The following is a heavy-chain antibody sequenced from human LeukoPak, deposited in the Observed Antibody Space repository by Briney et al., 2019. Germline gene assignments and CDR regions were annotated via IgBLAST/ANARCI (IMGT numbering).Heavy chain of an antibody. CDR3: ARDRVGALDY. V-gene: IGHV3-48*04. CDR2: ISGYSGPA. D-gene: IGHD1-26*01. J-gene: IGHJ4*02. Sequence: GGSLRLSCAASGFSFGSYGLSWVRQAPGKGLQWISYISGYSGPAYYADSVEGRFTISRDNAKNSLYLQMNSLRAEDTAVYYCARDRVGALDYWGQGTLVTVSS. CDR1: GFSFGSYG.